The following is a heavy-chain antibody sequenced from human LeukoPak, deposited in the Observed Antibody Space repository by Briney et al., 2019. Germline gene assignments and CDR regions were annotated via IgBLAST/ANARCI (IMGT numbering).Heavy chain of an antibody. V-gene: IGHV4-39*07. Sequence: SETLSLTCTVSGGSISSSSYYWGWIRQPPGKGLEWIGSIYYSGSTYYNPSLKSRVTISVDTSKNQFSLKLSSVTAADTAVYYCARDRMYYDYVWGSYPETFDYWGQGALVTVSS. J-gene: IGHJ4*02. CDR1: GGSISSSSYY. CDR2: IYYSGST. CDR3: ARDRMYYDYVWGSYPETFDY. D-gene: IGHD3-16*02.